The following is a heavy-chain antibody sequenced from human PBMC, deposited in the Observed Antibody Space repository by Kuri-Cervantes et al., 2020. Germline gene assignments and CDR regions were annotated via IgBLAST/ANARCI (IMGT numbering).Heavy chain of an antibody. CDR3: AKDLITMVRGTLYGMEV. CDR2: ISYDGSNK. Sequence: GESLEISCAASGFTFSDYWMNWVRQAPGKGLEWVAVISYDGSNKYYADSVKGRFTISRDNSKNTLYLQMNSLRAEDTAVYYCAKDLITMVRGTLYGMEVWGQGTTVTVSS. J-gene: IGHJ6*02. V-gene: IGHV3-30*18. D-gene: IGHD3-10*01. CDR1: GFTFSDYW.